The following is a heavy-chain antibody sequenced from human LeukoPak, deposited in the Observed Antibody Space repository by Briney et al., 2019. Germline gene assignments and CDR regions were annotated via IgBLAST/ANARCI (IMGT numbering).Heavy chain of an antibody. D-gene: IGHD5-24*01. CDR2: IYYTGST. Sequence: PSETLSLSCSVSGGSIVGYYWTWIRRPPGKGLEWIGYIYYTGSTNYNPSLKSRVNMSVDSSKNQFSPNLNSVTAADTATYFCARGLKDGYNYGYYFDYWGPGALVTVSS. CDR1: GGSIVGYY. CDR3: ARGLKDGYNYGYYFDY. J-gene: IGHJ4*02. V-gene: IGHV4-59*13.